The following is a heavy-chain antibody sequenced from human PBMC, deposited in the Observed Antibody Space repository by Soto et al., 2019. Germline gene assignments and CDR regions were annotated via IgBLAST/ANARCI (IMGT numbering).Heavy chain of an antibody. D-gene: IGHD6-13*01. J-gene: IGHJ4*02. CDR1: GFTFSSYS. CDR3: ARGRQYSRSWYEDY. Sequence: GGSLRLSCAASGFTFSSYSMKWVRQAPGKGLEWVSSISSSSSYIYYADSVKGRFTISRDNAKNSLYLQMNSLRDEDTAVYYCARGRQYSRSWYEDYWGQGTLVTVSS. CDR2: ISSSSSYI. V-gene: IGHV3-21*01.